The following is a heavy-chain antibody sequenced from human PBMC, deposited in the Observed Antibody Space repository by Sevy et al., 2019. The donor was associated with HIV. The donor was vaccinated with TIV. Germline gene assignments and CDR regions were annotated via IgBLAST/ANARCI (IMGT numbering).Heavy chain of an antibody. V-gene: IGHV3-53*01. Sequence: GGSLRLSCAASGFTVSSNYMSWVRQAPGKGLEWVSVIYSGGSTYYADSVKGRFTISRDNSKNTLYLQMNSLRAEDTAVYYWARDFTAFSRRKYCSGGSCYLGGMDVWGQGTTVTVSS. CDR3: ARDFTAFSRRKYCSGGSCYLGGMDV. J-gene: IGHJ6*02. D-gene: IGHD2-15*01. CDR1: GFTVSSNY. CDR2: IYSGGST.